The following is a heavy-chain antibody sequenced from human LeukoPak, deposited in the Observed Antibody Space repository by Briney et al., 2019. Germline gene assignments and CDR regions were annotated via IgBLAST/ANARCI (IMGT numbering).Heavy chain of an antibody. CDR3: AKDGGYYFDY. CDR2: ISGSGSST. CDR1: GFTFSSYA. V-gene: IGHV3-23*01. Sequence: PGGSLRLSCAASGFTFSSYAMDWVRQAPGKGLEWASAISGSGSSTYYADSVKGRFTISRDNSKNTLYLQMSSLRAEDTALYYCAKDGGYYFDYWGQGTLVTVSS. J-gene: IGHJ4*02. D-gene: IGHD3-22*01.